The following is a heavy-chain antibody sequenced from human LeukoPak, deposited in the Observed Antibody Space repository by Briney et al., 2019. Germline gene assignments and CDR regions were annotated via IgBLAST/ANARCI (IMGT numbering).Heavy chain of an antibody. Sequence: ASVNVSCKPSGCTFTRYGMSRVRQAPGPRREWMGLISGYNGNTNYAKNLQRRVNMTTDTFTSTTYMELRSLRCDDTAVYYCARDDYDSSAPIYSQDWGQGTLVTVSS. CDR2: ISGYNGNT. J-gene: IGHJ1*01. CDR1: GCTFTRYG. V-gene: IGHV1-18*01. CDR3: ARDDYDSSAPIYSQD. D-gene: IGHD3-22*01.